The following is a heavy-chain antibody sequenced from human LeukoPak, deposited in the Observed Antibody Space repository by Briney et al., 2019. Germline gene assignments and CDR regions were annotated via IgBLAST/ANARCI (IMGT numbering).Heavy chain of an antibody. J-gene: IGHJ4*02. D-gene: IGHD1-1*01. CDR3: ARDLLGDNWNDRGVFDY. V-gene: IGHV3-48*03. CDR1: GFTFSSYE. CDR2: ISSSDSTI. Sequence: GGSLRLSCAASGFTFSSYEMNWVRQAPGKGLEWVSYISSSDSTIYYADSVKGRFTISRDNAKNSLYLQMNSLRAEDTAVYYCARDLLGDNWNDRGVFDYWGQGTLVTVSS.